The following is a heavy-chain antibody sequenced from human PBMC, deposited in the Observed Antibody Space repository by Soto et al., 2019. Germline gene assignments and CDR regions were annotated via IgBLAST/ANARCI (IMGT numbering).Heavy chain of an antibody. CDR1: GGSINSDY. Sequence: SETLSLTCTLSGGSINSDYWSWVRQSPEKGLEWIGHISYSGTTRYNPSLKSRVSMSVGTSKNQFSLELTSMSAADTAVYFCARTEDSDLSGDADWFDPWGQGILVT. V-gene: IGHV4-59*01. CDR3: ARTEDSDLSGDADWFDP. J-gene: IGHJ5*02. D-gene: IGHD3-22*01. CDR2: ISYSGTT.